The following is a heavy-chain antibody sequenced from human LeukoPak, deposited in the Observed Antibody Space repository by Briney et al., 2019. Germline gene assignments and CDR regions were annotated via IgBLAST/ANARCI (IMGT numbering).Heavy chain of an antibody. D-gene: IGHD3-3*01. J-gene: IGHJ3*02. CDR3: AKDGEWTFDI. CDR2: IGRDATTK. CDR1: GFAFSSSG. V-gene: IGHV3-30*02. Sequence: GGSLRLSCAASGFAFSSSGMHWVRQAPGKGLEWVAFIGRDATTKYCGDSVKGRITISGDNSYNTAYLQMNSLRAEDTAIYYCAKDGEWTFDIWGQGTLVTVSS.